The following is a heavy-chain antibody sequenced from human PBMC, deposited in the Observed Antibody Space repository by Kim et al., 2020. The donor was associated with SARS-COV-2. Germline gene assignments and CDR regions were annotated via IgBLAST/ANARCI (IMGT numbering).Heavy chain of an antibody. CDR1: GGTFSSYA. Sequence: SVKVSCKASGGTFSSYAISWVRQAPGQGLEWMGGIIPIFGTANYAQKFQGRVTITADESTSTAYMELSSLRSEDTAVYYCARASITFGGVIVDSYYYYYCMDVWGQGTTVTVSS. CDR2: IIPIFGTA. J-gene: IGHJ6*02. V-gene: IGHV1-69*13. D-gene: IGHD3-16*02. CDR3: ARASITFGGVIVDSYYYYYCMDV.